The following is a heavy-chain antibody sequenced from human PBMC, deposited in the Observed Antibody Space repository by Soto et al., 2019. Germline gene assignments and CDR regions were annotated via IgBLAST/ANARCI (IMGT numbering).Heavy chain of an antibody. CDR1: GYTLSNYY. V-gene: IGHV1-2*02. CDR3: ATGPPTQLWIPLAH. Sequence: ASVKVSCKASGYTLSNYYLHWVRQAPGQGLEWMGWISPNSGATEYAPKFQGRVTMTTDTSISTAFLKLPSLRPDYTAISYCATGPPTQLWIPLAHWGQGTLVTVSS. J-gene: IGHJ1*01. D-gene: IGHD2-21*01. CDR2: ISPNSGAT.